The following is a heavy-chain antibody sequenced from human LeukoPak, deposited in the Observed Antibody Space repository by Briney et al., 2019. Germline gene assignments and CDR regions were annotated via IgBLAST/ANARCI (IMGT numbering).Heavy chain of an antibody. CDR2: IDPSDSYT. CDR3: ARQVSDVPGAFDI. J-gene: IGHJ3*02. D-gene: IGHD6-25*01. Sequence: GESLRISCKVSGYSFTTYWITWVRQMPGKGLEWMGRIDPSDSYTNYSPSFQGHVTISTDKSISTAYLQWSSLKASDTAMYYCARQVSDVPGAFDIWGQGTMVTVSS. CDR1: GYSFTTYW. V-gene: IGHV5-10-1*01.